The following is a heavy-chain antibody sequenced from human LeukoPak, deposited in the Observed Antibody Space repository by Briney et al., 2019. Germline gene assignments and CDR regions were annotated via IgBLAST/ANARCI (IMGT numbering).Heavy chain of an antibody. Sequence: SETLSLTCTGSGGSISSYYWSSLRQPPGKGLAGIGDIYYSGSTNYNPSLKSRVTIPVDTSKNQFSLKLSSVNAADTAVYYWARLNGSRQVAAGYYYDGMDVWGQGTTVTVSS. D-gene: IGHD6-19*01. V-gene: IGHV4-59*08. CDR2: IYYSGST. J-gene: IGHJ6*02. CDR1: GGSISSYY. CDR3: ARLNGSRQVAAGYYYDGMDV.